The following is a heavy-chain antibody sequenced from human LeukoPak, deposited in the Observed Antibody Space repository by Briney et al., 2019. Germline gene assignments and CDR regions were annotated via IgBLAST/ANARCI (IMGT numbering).Heavy chain of an antibody. J-gene: IGHJ4*02. D-gene: IGHD5-18*01. V-gene: IGHV1-8*01. CDR1: GYTFTSYD. CDR2: MNPNSGNA. Sequence: ASVKVSCKASGYTFTSYDINWVRQATGQGLEWMGWMNPNSGNAGYAQKFQGRVTMTRNSSISTAYMELSSLKASDTAMYYCARPYSYGFGIDYWGQGTLVTVSS. CDR3: ARPYSYGFGIDY.